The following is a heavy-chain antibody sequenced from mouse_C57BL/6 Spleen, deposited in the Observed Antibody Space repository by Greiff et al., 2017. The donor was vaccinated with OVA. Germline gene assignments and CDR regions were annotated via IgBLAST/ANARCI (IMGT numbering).Heavy chain of an antibody. CDR2: INPNNGGT. Sequence: VQLQQSGPELVKPGASVKIPCKASGYTFTDYNMDWVKQSHGKSLEWIGDINPNNGGTIYNQKFKGKATLTVDKSSSTAYMELRSLTSEDTAVYYCARGMGLYFDYWGQGTTLTVSS. CDR1: GYTFTDYN. D-gene: IGHD4-1*01. CDR3: ARGMGLYFDY. J-gene: IGHJ2*01. V-gene: IGHV1-18*01.